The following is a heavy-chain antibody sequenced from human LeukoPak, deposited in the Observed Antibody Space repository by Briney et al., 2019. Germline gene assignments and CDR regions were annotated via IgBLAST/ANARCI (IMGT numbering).Heavy chain of an antibody. CDR1: GFTFSMYW. CDR3: AKTYYYSSGNF. V-gene: IGHV3-7*01. D-gene: IGHD3-10*01. CDR2: IKVDGSDT. Sequence: GGSLRLSCAASGFTFSMYWMYWVRQAPGKGLEWLASIKVDGSDTYYDDSVKGRFTISRDNAKNSLYLQMNSLRAEDTAIYYCAKTYYYSSGNFWGQGTLVTVSS. J-gene: IGHJ4*02.